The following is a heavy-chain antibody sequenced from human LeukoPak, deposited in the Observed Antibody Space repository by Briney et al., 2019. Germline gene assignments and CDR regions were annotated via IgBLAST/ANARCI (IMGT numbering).Heavy chain of an antibody. CDR3: ARDRNTDFWSGYYTNYFDY. J-gene: IGHJ4*02. D-gene: IGHD3-3*01. V-gene: IGHV3-7*01. Sequence: GGSLRLPCAASGFAFSNYGMNWVRQAPGKGLEWVANIKQDGSEKYYVDSVKGRFTISRDNAKNSLYLQMNSLRAEDTAVYYCARDRNTDFWSGYYTNYFDYWGQGTLVTVSS. CDR2: IKQDGSEK. CDR1: GFAFSNYG.